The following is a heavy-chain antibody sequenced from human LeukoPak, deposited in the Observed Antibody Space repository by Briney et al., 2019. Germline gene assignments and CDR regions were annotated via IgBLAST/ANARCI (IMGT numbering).Heavy chain of an antibody. CDR1: GYTFTGHY. J-gene: IGHJ4*02. CDR2: IHAGTGDT. D-gene: IGHD7-27*01. CDR3: ARDENWGPDY. V-gene: IGHV1-2*02. Sequence: SVKVSCKASGYTFTGHYMHWVRQAPGQGLEWMGWIHAGTGDTNYAQKFQGRFTMTRDTSINTLYMELNRLTSDDTAVYFCARDENWGPDYWGQGTLVTVSS.